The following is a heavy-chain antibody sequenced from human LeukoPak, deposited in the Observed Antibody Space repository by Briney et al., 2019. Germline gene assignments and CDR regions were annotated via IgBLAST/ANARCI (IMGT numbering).Heavy chain of an antibody. CDR3: ASGERLIAAAGIIDY. Sequence: PGGSLRLSRAASGFTSSNYPMSWVRQAPGKGLEWVSAINGSDGSTNYADSVKGRFTISRDNTKNTLYLQMNSLRAEDTAVYYCASGERLIAAAGIIDYWGQGTLVTVSS. V-gene: IGHV3-23*01. J-gene: IGHJ4*02. CDR1: GFTSSNYP. D-gene: IGHD6-13*01. CDR2: INGSDGST.